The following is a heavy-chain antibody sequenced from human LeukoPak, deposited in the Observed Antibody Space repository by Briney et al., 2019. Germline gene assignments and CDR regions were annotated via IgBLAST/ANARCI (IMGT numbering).Heavy chain of an antibody. CDR1: GYTFTSYD. CDR3: ARGNAGAYYYYYYMDV. J-gene: IGHJ6*03. CDR2: MNPNSGNT. D-gene: IGHD7-27*01. Sequence: ASMKVSCKASGYTFTSYDINWVRQATGQGLEWMGWMNPNSGNTGYAQKFQGRVTMTRNTSISTAYMELSSLRSEDTAVYYCARGNAGAYYYYYYMDVWGKGTTVTVSS. V-gene: IGHV1-8*01.